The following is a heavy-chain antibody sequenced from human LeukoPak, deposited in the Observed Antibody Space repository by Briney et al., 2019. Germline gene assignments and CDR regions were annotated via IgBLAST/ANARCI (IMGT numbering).Heavy chain of an antibody. J-gene: IGHJ4*02. CDR2: ISGSGGST. D-gene: IGHD3-10*01. CDR3: AGRADIARH. Sequence: HTGGSPRLSCAGSGFTFSSYAMSWVRQAPGKGLEWVSAISGSGGSTYYADSVKGRFTISRDNSKNTLYLQMNSQRAEDTAVYYCAGRADIARHWGQGTLVTVSS. CDR1: GFTFSSYA. V-gene: IGHV3-23*01.